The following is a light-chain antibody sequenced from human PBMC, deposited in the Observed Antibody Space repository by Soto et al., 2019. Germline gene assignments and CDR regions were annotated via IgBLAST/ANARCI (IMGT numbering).Light chain of an antibody. J-gene: IGKJ2*01. CDR2: DAS. CDR1: QDISHY. CDR3: HRYDSIPYA. V-gene: IGKV1-33*01. Sequence: DIQMTQSPSSLSASVGDRVTITCQASQDISHYLNWYQQKPGKPSNLLIYDASNLETGVPSRFSGSGSETYFTVTICILQPEDVATYYCHRYDSIPYAFGQGTKLEIK.